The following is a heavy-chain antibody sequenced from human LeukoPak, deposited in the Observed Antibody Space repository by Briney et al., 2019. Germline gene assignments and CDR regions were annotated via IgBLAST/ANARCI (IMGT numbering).Heavy chain of an antibody. CDR3: ARITYDFWSGYYMPDDP. D-gene: IGHD3-3*01. Sequence: ASVKVSCKASGYTFTNYGISWVRQAPGQGLEWMGWISIYNGNTDYAQKLRGRVTMTTDTFTSTAYMELRSLRSDDTAVYYCARITYDFWSGYYMPDDPWGQGTLVTVSS. V-gene: IGHV1-18*01. CDR2: ISIYNGNT. J-gene: IGHJ5*02. CDR1: GYTFTNYG.